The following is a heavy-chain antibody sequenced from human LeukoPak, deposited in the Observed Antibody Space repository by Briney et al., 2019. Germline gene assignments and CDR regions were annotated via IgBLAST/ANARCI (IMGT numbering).Heavy chain of an antibody. CDR1: GFIFSKYA. J-gene: IGHJ4*02. V-gene: IGHV3-23*01. D-gene: IGHD6-13*01. Sequence: PGGSLRLSCAASGFIFSKYAMSWVRQAPGKGPEWVSSISGSGDRTYYADSVRGRFTVSRDNSKNSLYLQMNSLRAEDTAVYYCATRGHSSSWYYFDYWGQGTLVTVSS. CDR3: ATRGHSSSWYYFDY. CDR2: ISGSGDRT.